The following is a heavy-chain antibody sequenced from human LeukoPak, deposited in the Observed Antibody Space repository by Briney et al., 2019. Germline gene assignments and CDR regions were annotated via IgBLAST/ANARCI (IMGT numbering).Heavy chain of an antibody. Sequence: GGSLRLSCAASGFTFRSYTMNWVRQAPGKGLEWVSCISSSSSSIYYADPVKGRFTISRDDGKNSLYLQMNSLRAEDTAVYYCARDRIVGATPHDYWGQGSLVTVSS. CDR1: GFTFRSYT. J-gene: IGHJ4*02. V-gene: IGHV3-21*01. CDR3: ARDRIVGATPHDY. CDR2: ISSSSSSI. D-gene: IGHD1-26*01.